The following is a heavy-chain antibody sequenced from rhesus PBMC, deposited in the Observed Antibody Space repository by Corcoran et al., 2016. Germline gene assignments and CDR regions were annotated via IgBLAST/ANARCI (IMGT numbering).Heavy chain of an antibody. CDR3: ARERLTGTSWYFDL. D-gene: IGHD1-26*01. CDR2: IYGSSTST. V-gene: IGHV4S10*01. Sequence: QVQLQESGPGVVKPSETLSLTCAVSGGSISDSYRWSWIRQPPGKGLEWIGYIYGSSTSTNYNPSLKSRVTISKDTSKNQFSLKLSSVTAADTAVYYCARERLTGTSWYFDLWGPGTPITISS. CDR1: GGSISDSYR. J-gene: IGHJ2*01.